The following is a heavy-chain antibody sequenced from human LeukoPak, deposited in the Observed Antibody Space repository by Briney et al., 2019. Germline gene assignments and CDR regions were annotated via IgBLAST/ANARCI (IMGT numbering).Heavy chain of an antibody. CDR1: GYTFTGYY. Sequence: ASVTVSCKASGYTFTGYYMHWVRQAPGQGLEWMGWINPNSGGTNYAQKFQGRVTMTRDTSISTAYMELSRLRSDDTAVYYCAAHRGGRGYSYGLDYWGQGTLVTVSS. CDR3: AAHRGGRGYSYGLDY. D-gene: IGHD5-18*01. V-gene: IGHV1-2*02. J-gene: IGHJ4*02. CDR2: INPNSGGT.